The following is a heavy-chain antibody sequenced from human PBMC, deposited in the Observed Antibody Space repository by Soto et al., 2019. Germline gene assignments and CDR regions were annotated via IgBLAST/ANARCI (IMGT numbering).Heavy chain of an antibody. V-gene: IGHV2-26*01. Sequence: QVTLKESGPVLVKPTETLTLTCTVSGFSLSNARMGVSWIRQPPGKALEWLAHIFSNDEKSYSTSLKSRLTISTDTSKSQVVLTMTNMDPVDTATYYCARIGYYYDSSGYYWDAFDIWGQGTMVTVSS. D-gene: IGHD3-22*01. CDR3: ARIGYYYDSSGYYWDAFDI. CDR2: IFSNDEK. J-gene: IGHJ3*02. CDR1: GFSLSNARMG.